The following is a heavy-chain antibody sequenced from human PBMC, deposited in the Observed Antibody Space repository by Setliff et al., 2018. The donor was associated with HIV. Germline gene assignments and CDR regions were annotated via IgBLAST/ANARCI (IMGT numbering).Heavy chain of an antibody. CDR3: AGDYAGSGRPFDY. D-gene: IGHD2-15*01. V-gene: IGHV4-31*03. Sequence: SETLSLTCTVSGGSISSGGYYWSWIRQHPGKGLEWIGYIYYSGSTYYNPSLKSRLTISVDTSKNQFSLKLNSVTAADTAVYYCAGDYAGSGRPFDYWGQGISVTVSS. J-gene: IGHJ4*02. CDR2: IYYSGST. CDR1: GGSISSGGYY.